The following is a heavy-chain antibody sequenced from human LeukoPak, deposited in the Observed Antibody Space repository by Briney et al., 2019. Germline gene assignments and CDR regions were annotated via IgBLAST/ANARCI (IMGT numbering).Heavy chain of an antibody. V-gene: IGHV3-33*01. CDR1: GFTFSRFG. D-gene: IGHD5-12*01. CDR2: IYNDGSNE. Sequence: GGSLRLSCAASGFTFSRFGMHWVRQAPGKGLEWVACIYNDGSNEFYAESVKGRFSIFRENSKDKVYLEMNSLRVEDTGTYYCVRDYGYSGYVDVLWGQGTLVTVSS. J-gene: IGHJ4*02. CDR3: VRDYGYSGYVDVL.